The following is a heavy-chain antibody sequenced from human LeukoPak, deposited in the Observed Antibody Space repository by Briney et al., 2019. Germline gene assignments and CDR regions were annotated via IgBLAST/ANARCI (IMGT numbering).Heavy chain of an antibody. V-gene: IGHV5-51*01. J-gene: IGHJ4*02. CDR3: ARLWQRGAPEADY. Sequence: GESLKISWGGSGYSFTSYWMAWVRQMPGEELEGMGIIHPHDGHARYSPSFQWQVTISADKYISTPYLQWSSLKASDTAMYYRARLWQRGAPEADYWGQGSLVTVSS. CDR1: GYSFTSYW. CDR2: IHPHDGHA. D-gene: IGHD6-25*01.